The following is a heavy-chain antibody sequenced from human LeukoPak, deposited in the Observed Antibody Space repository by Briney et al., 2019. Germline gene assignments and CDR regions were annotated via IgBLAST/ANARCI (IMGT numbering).Heavy chain of an antibody. J-gene: IGHJ3*02. V-gene: IGHV3-30*04. D-gene: IGHD6-13*01. Sequence: PGGSLRLSCAASGFTFSSYAMHWVRQAPGKGLEWVAVISYDGSNKYYADSVKGRFTISRDNSKNTLYLQMNSLRAEDTAVYYCARDQREDIAAAGDDAFDIWGQGTMVTVSS. CDR1: GFTFSSYA. CDR3: ARDQREDIAAAGDDAFDI. CDR2: ISYDGSNK.